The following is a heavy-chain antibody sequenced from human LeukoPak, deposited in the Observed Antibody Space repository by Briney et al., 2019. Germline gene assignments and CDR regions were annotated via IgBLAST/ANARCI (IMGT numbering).Heavy chain of an antibody. CDR3: AAQMATIDYYFYYMDV. CDR2: IRNSGGST. CDR1: GFTFSSYA. Sequence: PGGSLRLSCAASGFTFSSYAMSRVRQAPGKGLEWVSAIRNSGGSTYYADSVKGRFTISRDNSKNTLYLQMNSLRAEDTAVYYCAAQMATIDYYFYYMDVWGKGTTVTVSS. D-gene: IGHD5-24*01. J-gene: IGHJ6*03. V-gene: IGHV3-23*01.